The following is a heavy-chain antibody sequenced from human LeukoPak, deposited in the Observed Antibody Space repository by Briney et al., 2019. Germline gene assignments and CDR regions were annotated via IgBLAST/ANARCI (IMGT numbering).Heavy chain of an antibody. V-gene: IGHV3-7*04. D-gene: IGHD7-27*01. CDR2: IKHDGSEE. Sequence: GGSLRLSCAASGFTFNIFWMSWVRQAPGKGLEWVANIKHDGSEEYYGHSVRGRFTISRDNAKNSLILQMNSLRGEDPAVYYCGRALGNSTGDYGGQGTLVTVSS. CDR3: GRALGNSTGDY. CDR1: GFTFNIFW. J-gene: IGHJ4*02.